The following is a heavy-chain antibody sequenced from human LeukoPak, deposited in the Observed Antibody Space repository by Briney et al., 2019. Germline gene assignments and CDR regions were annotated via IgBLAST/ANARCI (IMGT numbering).Heavy chain of an antibody. CDR2: IYWDDDK. V-gene: IGHV2-5*02. J-gene: IGHJ3*02. CDR3: AHSDGSVLSEAFDI. Sequence: SGPTLVNPTQTLTLTCTFSGFSLHTNGVSVGWIRQPPGKALEWLALIYWDDDKHYSPSLKSRLTITKDTSILTMTNMNPVDTATYYCAHSDGSVLSEAFDIWGQRTMVTVSS. CDR1: GFSLHTNGVS. D-gene: IGHD3-10*01.